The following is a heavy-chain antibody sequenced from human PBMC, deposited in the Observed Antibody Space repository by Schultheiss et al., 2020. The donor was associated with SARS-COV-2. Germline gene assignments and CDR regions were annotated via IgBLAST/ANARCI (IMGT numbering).Heavy chain of an antibody. Sequence: ASVKVSCKASGGTFSSYAISWVRQAPGQGLEWMGWISAYNGNTNYAQKLQGRVTMTRNTSISTAYMELSSLRSEDTAVYYCASLVVPADIPSGDYWGQGTLVTVSS. D-gene: IGHD2-2*02. V-gene: IGHV1-18*01. CDR3: ASLVVPADIPSGDY. CDR1: GGTFSSYA. CDR2: ISAYNGNT. J-gene: IGHJ4*02.